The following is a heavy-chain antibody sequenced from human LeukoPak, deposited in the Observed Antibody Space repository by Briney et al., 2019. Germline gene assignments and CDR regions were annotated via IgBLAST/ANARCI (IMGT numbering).Heavy chain of an antibody. D-gene: IGHD3-10*01. CDR2: IYYSGST. Sequence: RPSETLSLTCTVSGGSISSYYWSWIRQPPGKGLERIGYIYYSGSTNYNPSLKSRVTISVDTSKNQFSLKLSSVTAADTAVYYCARWGTDYYGSGSYKVLDYWGQGTLVTVSS. J-gene: IGHJ4*02. V-gene: IGHV4-59*01. CDR1: GGSISSYY. CDR3: ARWGTDYYGSGSYKVLDY.